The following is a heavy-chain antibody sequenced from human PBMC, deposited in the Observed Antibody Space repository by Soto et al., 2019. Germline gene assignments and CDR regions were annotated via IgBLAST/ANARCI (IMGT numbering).Heavy chain of an antibody. CDR1: GFTFSSYA. Sequence: EVQLLESGGGLVQPGGSLRLSCAASGFTFSSYAMSWVRQAPGKGLEWVSAISGSGGSTYYADSVKGRFTISRDNSKNTLYLQRNSLRAEDTAVYYCARSYYYDSSGYLFDYWGQGTLVTVSS. D-gene: IGHD3-22*01. V-gene: IGHV3-23*01. CDR2: ISGSGGST. J-gene: IGHJ4*02. CDR3: ARSYYYDSSGYLFDY.